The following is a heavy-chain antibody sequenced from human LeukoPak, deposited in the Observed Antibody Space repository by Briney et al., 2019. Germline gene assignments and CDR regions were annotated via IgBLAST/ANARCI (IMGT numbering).Heavy chain of an antibody. J-gene: IGHJ4*02. D-gene: IGHD3-10*01. V-gene: IGHV3-23*01. CDR2: MCGIGGRT. CDR3: ASLVRGVRMKDY. Sequence: GGSLRLSCAASGFTFSNFAMSWVRQAPGKGLEWISEMCGIGGRTYYADSVKGRFTISRDNPKNTLYLQMNSLRAEDTAVYYCASLVRGVRMKDYWGQGTLVTVSS. CDR1: GFTFSNFA.